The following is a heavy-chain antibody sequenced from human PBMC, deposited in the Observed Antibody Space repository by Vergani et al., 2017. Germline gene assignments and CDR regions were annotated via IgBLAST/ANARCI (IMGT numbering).Heavy chain of an antibody. CDR3: ARAMIVVGNWFDP. V-gene: IGHV1-2*02. D-gene: IGHD3-22*01. CDR1: GYTFTGYY. Sequence: QVQLVQSGAEVKKPGASVKVSCKASGYTFTGYYMHWVRQAPGQGLEWMGWINPNSGGTNYAQTFQGRVTMTRDTSISTAYMELSRLRSDDTAVYDCARAMIVVGNWFDPWGQGTLVTVSS. CDR2: INPNSGGT. J-gene: IGHJ5*02.